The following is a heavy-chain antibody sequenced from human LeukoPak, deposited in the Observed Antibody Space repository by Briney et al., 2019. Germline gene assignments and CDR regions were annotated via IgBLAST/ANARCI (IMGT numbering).Heavy chain of an antibody. CDR3: ARDTYYYGMDV. CDR1: GGSISSYY. V-gene: IGHV4-59*01. CDR2: IYYSGST. Sequence: SETLSLTCTVSGGSISSYYWSWIRQPPVKGLEWIGYIYYSGSTNYNPSLKSRVTISVDTSKNQFSLKLSSVTAADTAVYYCARDTYYYGMDVWGQGATVTVSS. J-gene: IGHJ6*02.